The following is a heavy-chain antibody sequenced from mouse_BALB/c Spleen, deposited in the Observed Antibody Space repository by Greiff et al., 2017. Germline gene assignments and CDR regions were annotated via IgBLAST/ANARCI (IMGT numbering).Heavy chain of an antibody. CDR2: ISYDGSN. Sequence: DVQLVESGPGLVKPSQSLSLTCSVTGYSITSGYYWNWIRQFPGNKLEWMGYISYDGSNNYNPSLKNRISITRDTSKNQFFLKLNSVTTEDTATYYCARGRRLDYWGQGTTLTVSS. J-gene: IGHJ2*01. D-gene: IGHD2-12*01. CDR1: GYSITSGYY. CDR3: ARGRRLDY. V-gene: IGHV3-6*02.